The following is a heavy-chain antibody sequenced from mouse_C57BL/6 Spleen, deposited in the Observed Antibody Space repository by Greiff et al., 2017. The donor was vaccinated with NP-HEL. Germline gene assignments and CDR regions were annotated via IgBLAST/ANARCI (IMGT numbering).Heavy chain of an antibody. CDR3: ARAVTTVVAEDAMDY. CDR2: ISDGGSYT. CDR1: GFTFSSSA. D-gene: IGHD1-1*01. Sequence: EVKLMESGGGLVKPGGSLKLSCAASGFTFSSSAMSWVRQTPEKRLEWVATISDGGSYTYYPDNVKGRFTISRDNAKNNLYLQMSHLKSEDTAMYYCARAVTTVVAEDAMDYWGQGTSVTVSS. J-gene: IGHJ4*01. V-gene: IGHV5-4*03.